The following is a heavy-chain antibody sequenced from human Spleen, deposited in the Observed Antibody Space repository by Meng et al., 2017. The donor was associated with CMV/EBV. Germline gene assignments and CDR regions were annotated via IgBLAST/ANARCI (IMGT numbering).Heavy chain of an antibody. V-gene: IGHV1-46*01. J-gene: IGHJ4*02. CDR3: AAKIHITYFDF. Sequence: ASVKVSCKTSGYSFTDFYIHWVRQAPGQGLEWMGVYNPAGGTTAYAQRFQGRVTMTGDTSTSTVYMEIHNLRSDDTAVFFCAAKIHITYFDFWGQGTLVTVSS. CDR1: GYSFTDFY. CDR2: YNPAGGTT. D-gene: IGHD1-14*01.